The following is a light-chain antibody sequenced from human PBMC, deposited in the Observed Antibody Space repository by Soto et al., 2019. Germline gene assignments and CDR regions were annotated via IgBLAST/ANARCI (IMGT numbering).Light chain of an antibody. V-gene: IGLV2-23*01. Sequence: QSVLTQPASVSGSPGQSITISCTGTSSDVGTYDLVSWYQHHPGAAPKLMIYEATRRPSGISNRFSGSKSGNTASLTISGLQAEDGADYYCCSYAGSSTLVFGGGTKVTVL. CDR2: EAT. J-gene: IGLJ2*01. CDR1: SSDVGTYDL. CDR3: CSYAGSSTLV.